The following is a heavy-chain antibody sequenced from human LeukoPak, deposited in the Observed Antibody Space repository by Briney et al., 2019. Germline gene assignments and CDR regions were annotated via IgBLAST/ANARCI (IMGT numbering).Heavy chain of an antibody. CDR3: ASLAAAAGTGAFDI. CDR2: IYYSGST. V-gene: IGHV4-39*01. J-gene: IGHJ3*02. Sequence: SETLSLTCTVSGGSISSSSDYWGWIRQPPGKGLEWIGSIYYSGSTYYNPSLKTRVTISVDTSKNQFSLKLSSVTAADTAVYYCASLAAAAGTGAFDIRGQGTMVTVSS. D-gene: IGHD6-13*01. CDR1: GGSISSSSDY.